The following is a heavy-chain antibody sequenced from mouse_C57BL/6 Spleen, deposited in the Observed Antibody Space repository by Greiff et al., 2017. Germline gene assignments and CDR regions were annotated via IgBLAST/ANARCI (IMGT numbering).Heavy chain of an antibody. V-gene: IGHV1-64*01. J-gene: IGHJ4*01. CDR3: SREDIAMGY. CDR1: GYTFTSYW. CDR2: IHPNSGST. Sequence: VKLQQPGAELVKPGASVKLSCKASGYTFTSYWMHWVKQRPGQGLEWIGMIHPNSGSTDYNEKFKGKATLTVDKSSSTAYMQLSSLTSEDAAVYYCSREDIAMGYWGQGTSVTVAT.